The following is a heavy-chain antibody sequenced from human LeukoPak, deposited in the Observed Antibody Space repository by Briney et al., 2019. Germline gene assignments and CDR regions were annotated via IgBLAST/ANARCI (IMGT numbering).Heavy chain of an antibody. CDR1: GGSFSGYY. CDR2: INHSGST. V-gene: IGHV4-34*01. Sequence: PSETLSLTCAVYGGSFSGYYWSWIRQPPGKGLEWIGEINHSGSTNYNPSLKSRVTISVDTSKNQFSLKLSSVTAADTAVYYCARVTSFYYYYYMDVWGKRTTVTVSS. J-gene: IGHJ6*03. CDR3: ARVTSFYYYYYMDV. D-gene: IGHD2-2*01.